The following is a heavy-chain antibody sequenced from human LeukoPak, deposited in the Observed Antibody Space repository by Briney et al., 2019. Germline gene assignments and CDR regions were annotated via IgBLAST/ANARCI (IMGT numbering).Heavy chain of an antibody. CDR1: GFTFSSYG. J-gene: IGHJ5*02. D-gene: IGHD3-10*01. CDR3: ARDLATMDGFDP. CDR2: IWYDGSNK. V-gene: IGHV3-33*01. Sequence: GSLRLSCAASGFTFSSYGMHWVRQAPGKGLEWVAVIWYDGSNKYYADSVKGRFTISRDNSKNTLYLQMNSLRAEDTAVYYCARDLATMDGFDPWGQGTLVTVSS.